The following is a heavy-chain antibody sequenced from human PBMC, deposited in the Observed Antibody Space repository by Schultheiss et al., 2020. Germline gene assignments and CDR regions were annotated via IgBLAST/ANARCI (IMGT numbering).Heavy chain of an antibody. V-gene: IGHV3-7*01. J-gene: IGHJ5*01. D-gene: IGHD3-22*01. Sequence: WGSLRLSCAASGFTFSSSLMSWVRQAPGKGLEWVANINQDVSEIYYVDSVKGRFTISRDNAKNSLYLQMNSLRAEDTAVYYCARGRQWLLPNNWFDSWGQGTLVTVSS. CDR1: GFTFSSSL. CDR2: INQDVSEI. CDR3: ARGRQWLLPNNWFDS.